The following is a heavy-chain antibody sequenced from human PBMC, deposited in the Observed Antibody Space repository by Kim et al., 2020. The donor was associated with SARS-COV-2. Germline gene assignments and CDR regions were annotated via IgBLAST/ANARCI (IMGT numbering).Heavy chain of an antibody. J-gene: IGHJ4*02. CDR1: GFTFDDYA. V-gene: IGHV3-9*01. D-gene: IGHD6-19*01. CDR2: ISWNSGSI. CDR3: AKDLAVAGTN. Sequence: GGSLRLSCAASGFTFDDYAMHWVRQAPGKGLEWVSGISWNSGSIGYADSVKGRFTISRDNAKNSLYLQMNSLRAEDTALYYCAKDLAVAGTNWGQGTLVT.